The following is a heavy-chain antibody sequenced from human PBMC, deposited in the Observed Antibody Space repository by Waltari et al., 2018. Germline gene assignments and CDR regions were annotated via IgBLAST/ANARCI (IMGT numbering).Heavy chain of an antibody. Sequence: QVQLVQSGAEVKKPGASVKVSCKASGYTFTSYAMHWVRAAPGQRLEWMGWITAGNGNTKYSQKCQGRVTITRDTSASTAYMELSSLRSEDTAVYYCARDDYGDSRGFDYWGQGTLVTVSS. V-gene: IGHV1-3*01. CDR1: GYTFTSYA. CDR2: ITAGNGNT. D-gene: IGHD4-17*01. J-gene: IGHJ4*02. CDR3: ARDDYGDSRGFDY.